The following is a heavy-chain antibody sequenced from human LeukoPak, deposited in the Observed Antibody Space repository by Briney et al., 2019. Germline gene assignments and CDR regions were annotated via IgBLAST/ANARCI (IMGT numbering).Heavy chain of an antibody. CDR1: GASISSGAYY. CDR3: ARDHPTPNTGYMDV. J-gene: IGHJ6*03. D-gene: IGHD1-1*01. Sequence: SQTLSLTCTVSGASISSGAYYWSWIRQPADKGLEWIGRVSTSGTTNFNPSFKSRVTILADTSKNQFSLNLSFVTAADTAVYYCARDHPTPNTGYMDVWGEGTTVTVSS. CDR2: VSTSGTT. V-gene: IGHV4-61*02.